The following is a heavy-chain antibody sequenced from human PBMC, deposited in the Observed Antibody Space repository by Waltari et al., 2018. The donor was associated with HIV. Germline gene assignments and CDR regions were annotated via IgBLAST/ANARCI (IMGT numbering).Heavy chain of an antibody. CDR2: IIPIFGTA. V-gene: IGHV1-69*01. Sequence: QVQLVQSGAEVKKPGSSVKVSCKASGGTFSSYAISWVRQAPGQGLEWMGGIIPIFGTANYAQKFQGRVTITADESTSTAYMELSSLRSEDTAVYYCAGDDGTPGYNGYYGMDVWGQGTTVTVSS. J-gene: IGHJ6*02. CDR3: AGDDGTPGYNGYYGMDV. CDR1: GGTFSSYA. D-gene: IGHD1-26*01.